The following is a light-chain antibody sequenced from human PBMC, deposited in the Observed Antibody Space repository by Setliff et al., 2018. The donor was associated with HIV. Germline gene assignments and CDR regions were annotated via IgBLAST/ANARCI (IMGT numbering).Light chain of an antibody. CDR2: SDN. CDR1: NSNIEINT. Sequence: QRVTISCSGSNSNIEINTVNWFQHLPGTAPKLLIYSDNQRPSGVPDRFSGSKSGTSASLAISGLQSDDEADYYCAAWDDSLNGYVFGTGTKVTVL. J-gene: IGLJ1*01. V-gene: IGLV1-44*01. CDR3: AAWDDSLNGYV.